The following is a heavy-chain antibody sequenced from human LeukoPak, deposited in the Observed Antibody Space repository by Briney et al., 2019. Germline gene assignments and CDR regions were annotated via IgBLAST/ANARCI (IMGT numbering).Heavy chain of an antibody. Sequence: GGSLRLSCAASGFIFSSHGMNWVRQAPGKGLEWVSGISPSGDITYYADSVKGRFTISRDNSKNTLYLQMNSLRAEDTAVYYCAKGEGYSSGWYYFDYWGQGTLVTVSS. CDR3: AKGEGYSSGWYYFDY. V-gene: IGHV3-23*01. J-gene: IGHJ4*02. D-gene: IGHD6-19*01. CDR2: ISPSGDIT. CDR1: GFIFSSHG.